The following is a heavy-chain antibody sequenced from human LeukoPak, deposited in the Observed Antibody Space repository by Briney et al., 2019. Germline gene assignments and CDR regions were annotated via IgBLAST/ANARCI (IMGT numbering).Heavy chain of an antibody. Sequence: GGSLRLSCAASGFTFTNYAMTWVRQAPGKGLEWVSSITGRGDNTNSADSVKGRFTISRDNSKNTVYLQMSSVRAEDTAIYFCAKGAYSREWFEEEEGGAEYFHHWGQGSLVVVSA. CDR2: ITGRGDNT. D-gene: IGHD3-10*01. J-gene: IGHJ1*01. V-gene: IGHV3-23*01. CDR1: GFTFTNYA. CDR3: AKGAYSREWFEEEEGGAEYFHH.